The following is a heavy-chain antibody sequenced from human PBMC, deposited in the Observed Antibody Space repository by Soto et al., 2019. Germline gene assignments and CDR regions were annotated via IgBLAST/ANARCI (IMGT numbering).Heavy chain of an antibody. CDR2: ISGSGGST. D-gene: IGHD1-26*01. V-gene: IGHV3-23*01. CDR1: GLTFSSYA. CDR3: ARRGSGSYYDY. J-gene: IGHJ4*02. Sequence: EVQLLESGGGLVQPGGSLRHSCVASGLTFSSYAMRWVRQAPVKGLEWVSAISGSGGSTYYADSVKGRFTISRDNSKNTLYLQMNSLRAEDTAVYYCARRGSGSYYDYWGQGTLVTVSS.